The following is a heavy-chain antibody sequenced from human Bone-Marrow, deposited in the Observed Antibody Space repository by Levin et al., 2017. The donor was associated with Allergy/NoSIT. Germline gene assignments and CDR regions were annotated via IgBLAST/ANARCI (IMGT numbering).Heavy chain of an antibody. J-gene: IGHJ5*02. CDR2: ISYDGSNK. D-gene: IGHD1-14*01. V-gene: IGHV3-30*03. CDR3: ASLLTQEDWFDP. Sequence: QTGGSLRLSCAASGFTFSSYGMHWVRQAPGKGLEWVAVISYDGSNKYYADSVKGRFTISRDNSKNTLYLQMNSLRAEDTAVYYCASLLTQEDWFDPWGQGTLVTVSS. CDR1: GFTFSSYG.